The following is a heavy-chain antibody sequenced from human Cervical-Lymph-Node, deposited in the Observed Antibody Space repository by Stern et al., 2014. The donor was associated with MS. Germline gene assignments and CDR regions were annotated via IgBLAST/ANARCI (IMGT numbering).Heavy chain of an antibody. Sequence: EVQLEESGGGLVKPGGSLRLSCAASGFTFSRYSMNWVRQAPGKGLEWVSSISSSDTYKDYADSVKGRFTISRDNAKNSLYLEMNSLRAEDTAVYYCARDDSYSSSSHWGQGILVTVSS. CDR1: GFTFSRYS. CDR2: ISSSDTYK. CDR3: ARDDSYSSSSH. J-gene: IGHJ4*02. D-gene: IGHD6-13*01. V-gene: IGHV3-21*06.